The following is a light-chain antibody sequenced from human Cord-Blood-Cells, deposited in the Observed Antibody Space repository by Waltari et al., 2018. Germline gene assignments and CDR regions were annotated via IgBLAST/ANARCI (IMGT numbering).Light chain of an antibody. CDR1: QSVSSY. CDR2: DAS. J-gene: IGKJ3*01. CDR3: QQRSNWPPFT. V-gene: IGKV3-11*01. Sequence: DIVLTQSPATLSLSPAASATLSCRASQSVSSYLAWYQQKPGQAPRLLIYDASNRATGIPARFSGSGSGTDFTLTISSLEPEDFAVYYCQQRSNWPPFTFGPGTKVDIK.